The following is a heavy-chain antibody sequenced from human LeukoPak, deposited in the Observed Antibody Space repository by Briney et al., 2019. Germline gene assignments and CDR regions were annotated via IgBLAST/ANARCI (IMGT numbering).Heavy chain of an antibody. J-gene: IGHJ2*01. CDR1: GGSISSYY. V-gene: IGHV4-59*01. CDR3: ARGEAAAAADWYFDL. D-gene: IGHD6-13*01. CDR2: IYYSGST. Sequence: SETLSLTCTVSGGSISSYYWSWIRQPPGKGLEWIGYIYYSGSTNYNPSLKSRVTISVDTSKNQFSLKLSSVTAADTAVYYCARGEAAAAADWYFDLWGRGTLVTISS.